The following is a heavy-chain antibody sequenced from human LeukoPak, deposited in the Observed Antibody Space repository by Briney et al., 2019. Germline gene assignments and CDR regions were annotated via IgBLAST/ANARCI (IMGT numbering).Heavy chain of an antibody. CDR1: GFTFSNFW. V-gene: IGHV3-7*04. CDR3: ARGDAFSGDH. J-gene: IGHJ4*02. CDR2: IQPEGNEK. Sequence: GSLRLSCAVSGFTFSNFWMSWVRQAPGRGLEWVANIQPEGNEKYHVESVKGRFTISRDNAKNSLFLQMNGLRVEDTAVYYCARGDAFSGDHWGQGTLVTVSS.